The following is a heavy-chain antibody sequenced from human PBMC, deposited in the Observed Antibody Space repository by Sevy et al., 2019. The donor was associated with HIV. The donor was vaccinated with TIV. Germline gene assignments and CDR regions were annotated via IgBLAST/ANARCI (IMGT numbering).Heavy chain of an antibody. D-gene: IGHD3-22*01. Sequence: SETLSLTCAVSGYSIRSDDYWVWIRQPPGKGLEWIGNIYHSGSTYYNRSLKIRVTMSVDTSMNQFSLKLNSVTAADTAVYYCARTLRGNFDSRASAFDIWGQWTMVTVSS. CDR3: ARTLRGNFDSRASAFDI. V-gene: IGHV4-38-2*01. J-gene: IGHJ3*02. CDR1: GYSIRSDDY. CDR2: IYHSGST.